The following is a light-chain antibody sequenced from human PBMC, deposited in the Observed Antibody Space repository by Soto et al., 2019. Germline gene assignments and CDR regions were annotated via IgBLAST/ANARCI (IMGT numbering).Light chain of an antibody. CDR3: QTWGTGTLV. Sequence: QSVLTQSPSASASLGASVKLTCTLSSGHSSYAIAWHQQQPEKGPRYLMKLNSDGSHSKGDGIPDRFSGSSSGAERYLTISSLQSEDEADYYCQTWGTGTLVLGGGTKLTVL. V-gene: IGLV4-69*01. CDR2: LNSDGSH. J-gene: IGLJ2*01. CDR1: SGHSSYA.